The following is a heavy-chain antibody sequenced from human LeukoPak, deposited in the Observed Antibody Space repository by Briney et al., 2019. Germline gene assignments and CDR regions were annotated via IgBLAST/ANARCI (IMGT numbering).Heavy chain of an antibody. V-gene: IGHV3-49*04. J-gene: IGHJ4*02. CDR1: GFTFGDYA. Sequence: HPGGSLRLSCTASGFTFGDYAMSWVRQAPGKGLEWVVFIRSKAYGGPTEYAPHEKGRYTISREDSENTLYLQMNSLKTEDTAVYYCTTDKFVVVPAAIFSGDGLSSDYWGQGTLVTVSS. CDR2: IRSKAYGGPT. CDR3: TTDKFVVVPAAIFSGDGLSSDY. D-gene: IGHD2-2*01.